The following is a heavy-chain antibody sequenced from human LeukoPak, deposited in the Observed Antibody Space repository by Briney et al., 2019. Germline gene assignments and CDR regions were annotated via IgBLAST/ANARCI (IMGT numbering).Heavy chain of an antibody. CDR2: INWNGGST. CDR3: ARDFYRIVVVPHYFDY. D-gene: IGHD3-22*01. V-gene: IGHV3-20*04. J-gene: IGHJ4*02. CDR1: GFTFADYG. Sequence: GGSLRLSCAASGFTFADYGMSWVRQAPGKGLEWVSGINWNGGSTGFADTVKGRFTISRDNAKNSLYLQMNSLRAEDTAVYYCARDFYRIVVVPHYFDYWGQGTLVTVSS.